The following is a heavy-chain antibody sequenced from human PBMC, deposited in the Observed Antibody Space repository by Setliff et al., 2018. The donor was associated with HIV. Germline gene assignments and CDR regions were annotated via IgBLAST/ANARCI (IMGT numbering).Heavy chain of an antibody. CDR3: ARQGPSGLFDY. CDR2: IYPDDSDT. V-gene: IGHV5-51*01. D-gene: IGHD6-19*01. J-gene: IGHJ4*02. CDR1: GYIFSTSW. Sequence: PGESLKISCKASGYIFSTSWIGWVRQVPGKGLEWMAIIYPDDSDTTYSPSFQGQVTISADKSISTAYLQWSSLKASDTAIYYCARQGPSGLFDYWGQGTLVTVSS.